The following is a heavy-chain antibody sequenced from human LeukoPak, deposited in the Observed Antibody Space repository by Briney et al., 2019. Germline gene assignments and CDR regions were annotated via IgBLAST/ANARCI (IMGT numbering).Heavy chain of an antibody. V-gene: IGHV3-43D*03. CDR3: AKEQKMATKRGAFDI. Sequence: GGSLRLSCAASGFTFDDYAMHWVRQAPGKGLEWVSLISWDGGSTYYADSVKGRFTIPRDNSKNSLYLQMNSLRAEDTALYYCAKEQKMATKRGAFDIWGQGTMVTVSS. J-gene: IGHJ3*02. CDR2: ISWDGGST. D-gene: IGHD5-24*01. CDR1: GFTFDDYA.